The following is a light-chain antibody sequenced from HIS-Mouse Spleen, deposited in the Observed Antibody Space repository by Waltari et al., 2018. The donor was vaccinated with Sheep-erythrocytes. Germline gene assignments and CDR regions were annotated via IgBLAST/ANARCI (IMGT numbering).Light chain of an antibody. CDR2: DVS. Sequence: QSALTPPRSVSGSPGQSVTISCTATSSDVGGYNYVSWYQQHPGKAPKLMIYDVSKRPSGVPDRFSGSKSGNTASLTISGLQAEDEADYYCCSYAGSSTPWVFGGGTKLTVL. J-gene: IGLJ3*02. V-gene: IGLV2-11*01. CDR1: SSDVGGYNY. CDR3: CSYAGSSTPWV.